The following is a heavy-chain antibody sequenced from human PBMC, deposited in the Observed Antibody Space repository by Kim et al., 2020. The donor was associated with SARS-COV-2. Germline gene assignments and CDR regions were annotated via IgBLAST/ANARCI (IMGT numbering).Heavy chain of an antibody. CDR3: AKDRDSSSWFDY. Sequence: GGSLRLSCAASGFTFDDYAMHWVRQAPGKGLEWVSIISGDGGSTYYADSVKGRFTISRDNSKNSLYLQMNSLRTEDTALYYCAKDRDSSSWFDYWGQGTLVTVSS. V-gene: IGHV3-43*02. CDR1: GFTFDDYA. J-gene: IGHJ4*02. D-gene: IGHD6-13*01. CDR2: ISGDGGST.